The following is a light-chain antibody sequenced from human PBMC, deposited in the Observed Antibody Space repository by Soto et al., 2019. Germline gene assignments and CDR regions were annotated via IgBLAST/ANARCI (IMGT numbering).Light chain of an antibody. Sequence: DIVLTQTPLSLSVTPGQPASISCNSSQGLLDSDGRTHLYWYVQKTGQPPQALIYEVSKRSSGVPDRFSGSGSGTHFTLTMSRVQAEDAGIYYCMQSLQLNTFGGGTQVDIK. CDR1: QGLLDSDGRTH. J-gene: IGKJ4*01. CDR2: EVS. V-gene: IGKV2D-29*01. CDR3: MQSLQLNT.